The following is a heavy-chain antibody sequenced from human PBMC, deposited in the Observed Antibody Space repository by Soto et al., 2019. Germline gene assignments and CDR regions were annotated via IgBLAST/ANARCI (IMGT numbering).Heavy chain of an antibody. CDR1: GYTFTSYD. Sequence: QVQLVQSGAEVKKPGASVKVSCKASGYTFTSYDINWVRQATGQGLEWMGWMNPNSGNTGYAQKFQGRVTMTRNTSVSTPSKELSSMTYKDPAGYNCADGVGHGRSDHWGQGALGTDSS. CDR2: MNPNSGNT. CDR3: ADGVGHGRSDH. J-gene: IGHJ5*02. D-gene: IGHD1-26*01. V-gene: IGHV1-8*01.